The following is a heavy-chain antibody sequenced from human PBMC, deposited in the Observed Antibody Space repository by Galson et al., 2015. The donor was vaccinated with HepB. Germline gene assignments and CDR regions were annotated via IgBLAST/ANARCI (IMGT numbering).Heavy chain of an antibody. V-gene: IGHV3-23*01. D-gene: IGHD3-10*01. CDR1: GFTFSNFA. J-gene: IGHJ2*01. Sequence: SLRLSCAASGFTFSNFAMSWVRQAPGKGLEWVSVISGSGGIAYYTDSVKGRFTISRDNSKNTLYLQMNSLRAEDTAVYYCAKAPTGYFGCCFDLWGRGTLVTVSS. CDR3: AKAPTGYFGCCFDL. CDR2: ISGSGGIA.